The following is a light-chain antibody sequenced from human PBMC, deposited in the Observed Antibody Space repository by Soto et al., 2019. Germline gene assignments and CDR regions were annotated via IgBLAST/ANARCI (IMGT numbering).Light chain of an antibody. J-gene: IGKJ2*03. CDR2: PAS. CDR1: QDISTS. CDR3: QHLRTYPFS. Sequence: DIQLTQSPSFLSASVGDRVTVSCRASQDISTSLAWFQQKAGKVPQLLVYPASTLQDGVPSRFSGSGSWTYFTLTINNLQAEDFATYYCQHLRTYPFSFGQGTKLDSK. V-gene: IGKV1-9*01.